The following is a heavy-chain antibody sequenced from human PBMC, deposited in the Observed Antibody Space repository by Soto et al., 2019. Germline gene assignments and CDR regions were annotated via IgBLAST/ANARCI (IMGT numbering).Heavy chain of an antibody. Sequence: SETLSLTCVISGNSVSSNSAAWIWIRQSPSRGLEWLGRTYYRSKWYNDYAVSVKSRITINPDTSKNQFSLQLNSVTPEDTAVYYCARGLLGYCSSTSCYTVDYWGQGTLVTVSS. CDR2: TYYRSKWYN. V-gene: IGHV6-1*01. D-gene: IGHD2-2*02. CDR3: ARGLLGYCSSTSCYTVDY. CDR1: GNSVSSNSAA. J-gene: IGHJ4*02.